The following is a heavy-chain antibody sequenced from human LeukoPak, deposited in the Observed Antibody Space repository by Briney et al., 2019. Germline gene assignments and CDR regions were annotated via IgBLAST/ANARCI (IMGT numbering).Heavy chain of an antibody. D-gene: IGHD3-10*01. CDR1: GYSFTYW. Sequence: GESLKISCTGSGYSFTYWITWVRQMPGKGLEWMGTIDPGYSNTKNYNPSLEGHVTISVDKSINTVYLQWSSLKASDSAMYYCGTGSSGGYSHWGQGTLVTVSS. V-gene: IGHV5-10-1*01. CDR2: IDPGYSNT. CDR3: GTGSSGGYSH. J-gene: IGHJ4*02.